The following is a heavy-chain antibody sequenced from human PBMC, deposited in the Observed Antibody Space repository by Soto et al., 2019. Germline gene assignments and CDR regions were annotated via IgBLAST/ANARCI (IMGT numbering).Heavy chain of an antibody. CDR3: ARVREGLRFLEWPLFDY. J-gene: IGHJ4*02. CDR1: GYTFTGYY. CDR2: INPNSGGT. V-gene: IGHV1-2*04. Sequence: QVQLVQSGAEVKKPGASVKVSCKASGYTFTGYYMHWVRQAPGQGLEWMGWINPNSGGTNYSQKFQGWVTMTRDTSISTGYMELSRLRSDDTAVYYCARVREGLRFLEWPLFDYWGQGTLVTVSS. D-gene: IGHD3-3*01.